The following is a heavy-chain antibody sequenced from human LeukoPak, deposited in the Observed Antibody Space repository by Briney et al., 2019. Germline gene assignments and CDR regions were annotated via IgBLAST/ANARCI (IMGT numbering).Heavy chain of an antibody. CDR3: ARGGSSWSPLDY. CDR1: GGTFSSYA. V-gene: IGHV1-69*05. J-gene: IGHJ4*02. CDR2: IIPIFGTA. D-gene: IGHD6-13*01. Sequence: SVKVSCKASGGTFSSYAISWVRQAPGQGLEWMGGIIPIFGTANYAQKFQGRVTITTDESTSTAYMELSSLRSEDTAVYYCARGGSSWSPLDYWGQETLVTVSS.